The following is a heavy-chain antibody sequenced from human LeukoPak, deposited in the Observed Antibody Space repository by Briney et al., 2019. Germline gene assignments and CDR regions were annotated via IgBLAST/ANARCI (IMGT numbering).Heavy chain of an antibody. J-gene: IGHJ4*02. CDR1: GYTFTGYY. V-gene: IGHV1-2*02. D-gene: IGHD4-17*01. CDR2: INPNSGGT. CDR3: ARVSNGDYGGPDY. Sequence: ASVKVSCKASGYTFTGYYMHWVRQAPGQGLEWMGWINPNSGGTNYAQKFQGRVTMTRDMSISTAYMELSRLRSDDTAVYYCARVSNGDYGGPDYWGQGTLVTVSS.